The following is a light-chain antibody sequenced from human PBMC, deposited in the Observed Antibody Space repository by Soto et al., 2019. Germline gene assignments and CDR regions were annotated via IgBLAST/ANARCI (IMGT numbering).Light chain of an antibody. CDR2: GAY. J-gene: IGKJ5*01. CDR3: HYYSSSPPALT. V-gene: IGKV3-20*01. CDR1: QSANSGY. Sequence: EMVLTQSPLTLSLSPGERATLPCRASQSANSGYLAWYQQQPNQAPRLLIYGAYYRATDIPDRFSGGGSGTDFTLTISRLEPEDFAVESCHYYSSSPPALTFGQGTRLEIK.